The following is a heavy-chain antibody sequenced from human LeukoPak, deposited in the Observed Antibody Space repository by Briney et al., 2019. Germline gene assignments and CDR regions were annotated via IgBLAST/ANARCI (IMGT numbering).Heavy chain of an antibody. V-gene: IGHV1-24*01. Sequence: ASVKVSCKGSGYTLTELSMHWVRQAPGKGLEWMGGFDPEDGETIYAQKFQGRVTMTEDTSTDTAYMELSSLRSEDTAVYYCATGGFAAVAGPFDYWGQGTLVTVSS. CDR1: GYTLTELS. J-gene: IGHJ4*02. CDR2: FDPEDGET. CDR3: ATGGFAAVAGPFDY. D-gene: IGHD6-19*01.